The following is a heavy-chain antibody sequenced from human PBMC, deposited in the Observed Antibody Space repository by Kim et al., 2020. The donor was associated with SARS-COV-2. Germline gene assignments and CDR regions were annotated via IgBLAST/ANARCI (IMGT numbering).Heavy chain of an antibody. CDR2: ISISDST. Sequence: SETLSLTCAVYGGSISGCYWSWIRHRPRPGLGWVGNISISDSTSTNPSLTSRITISIDTSKNKYYLTLSLVTATATAVSSCEWAREGTTVVTVGWGYYF. CDR1: GGSISGCY. J-gene: IGHJ6*01. CDR3: EWAREGTTVVTVGWGYYF. D-gene: IGHD4-17*01. V-gene: IGHV4-34*11.